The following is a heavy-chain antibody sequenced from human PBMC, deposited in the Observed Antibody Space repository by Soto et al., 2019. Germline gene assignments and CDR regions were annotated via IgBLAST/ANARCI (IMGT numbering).Heavy chain of an antibody. J-gene: IGHJ6*02. CDR3: ARDRDIVVVVAATSYYCYYYGMDV. CDR2: TYYRSKWYN. CDR1: GDSVSSNSAA. Sequence: PSQTLSLTCAISGDSVSSNSAAWNWIRQSPSRGLEWLGRTYYRSKWYNDYAVSVKSRITINPDTSKNQFSLQLNSVTPEDTAVYYCARDRDIVVVVAATSYYCYYYGMDVWGQGTTVTVSS. V-gene: IGHV6-1*01. D-gene: IGHD2-15*01.